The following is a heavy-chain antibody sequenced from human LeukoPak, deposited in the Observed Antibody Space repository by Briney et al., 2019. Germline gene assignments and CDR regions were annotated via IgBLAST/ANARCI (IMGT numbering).Heavy chain of an antibody. Sequence: GGSLRLSCAASGFTFDDYAMHWVRQAPGKGLEWVSGISWNSGSIGYADSVKGRFTITRDNAKNSLYLQMNSLRAEDTALYYCAKDRDWGQGTLVTVSS. CDR3: AKDRD. CDR2: ISWNSGSI. V-gene: IGHV3-9*01. J-gene: IGHJ4*02. CDR1: GFTFDDYA.